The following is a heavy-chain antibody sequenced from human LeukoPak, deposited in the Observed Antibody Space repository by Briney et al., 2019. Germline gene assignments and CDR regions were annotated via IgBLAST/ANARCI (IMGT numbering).Heavy chain of an antibody. V-gene: IGHV4-59*01. J-gene: IGHJ5*02. D-gene: IGHD1-26*01. CDR2: IYYSGST. Sequence: PSETLSLTCTVCGGSISSYYWLWLRQPRGEGLEGIGYIYYSGSTNYNPSLKSRVTISVDTSKNQFSLKLSSVTAADTAVYYCARERSGSSTGWFDPWGQGTLVTVSS. CDR3: ARERSGSSTGWFDP. CDR1: GGSISSYY.